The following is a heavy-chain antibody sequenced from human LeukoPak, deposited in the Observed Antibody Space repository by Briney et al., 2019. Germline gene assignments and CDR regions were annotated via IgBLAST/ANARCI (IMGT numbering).Heavy chain of an antibody. CDR2: IRSKANSYAT. CDR3: TSNNFGFDY. CDR1: GFTFSGSA. Sequence: QTGGSLKLSCAASGFTFSGSAMHWVRQASGKGLEWVGSIRSKANSYATDYAASVKGRFTISRDDSKNTAYLQMNSLKTEDTAVYYCTSNNFGFDYWGQGSQVTVSS. J-gene: IGHJ4*02. V-gene: IGHV3-73*01. D-gene: IGHD1-20*01.